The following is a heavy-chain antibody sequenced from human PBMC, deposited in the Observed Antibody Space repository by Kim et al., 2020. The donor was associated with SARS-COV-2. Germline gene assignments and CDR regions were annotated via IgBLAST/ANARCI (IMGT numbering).Heavy chain of an antibody. Sequence: GESLKISCKGSGYSFTSYWISWVRQMPGKGLEWMGRIDPSDSYTNYSPSFQGHVTISADKSISTAYLQWSSLKASDTAMYYCARPGYGESGDYYYYYGMDVWGQGTTVTVSS. D-gene: IGHD4-17*01. CDR1: GYSFTSYW. CDR2: IDPSDSYT. CDR3: ARPGYGESGDYYYYYGMDV. V-gene: IGHV5-10-1*01. J-gene: IGHJ6*02.